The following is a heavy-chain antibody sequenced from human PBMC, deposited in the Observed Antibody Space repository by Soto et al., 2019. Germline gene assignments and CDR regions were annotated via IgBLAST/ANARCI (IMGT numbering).Heavy chain of an antibody. J-gene: IGHJ3*02. D-gene: IGHD6-6*01. Sequence: SVKVSCKASGFTFTSSAVEWVRQARGQRLEWIGWIVVGSGNTNYAQKFQERVTITRDMSTSTSYMELSSLRSEDTAVYYCATRYSSSSGAFDIWGQGTMVTVSS. CDR1: GFTFTSSA. CDR3: ATRYSSSSGAFDI. V-gene: IGHV1-58*01. CDR2: IVVGSGNT.